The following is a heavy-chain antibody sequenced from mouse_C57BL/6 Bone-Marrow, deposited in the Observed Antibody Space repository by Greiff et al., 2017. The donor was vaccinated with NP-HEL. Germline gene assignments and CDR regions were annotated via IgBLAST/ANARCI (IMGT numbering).Heavy chain of an antibody. V-gene: IGHV1-81*01. J-gene: IGHJ1*03. D-gene: IGHD2-3*01. CDR3: AREDGYYVDWYFDV. Sequence: QVQLKESGAELARPGASVKLSCKASGYTFTSYGISWVKQRPGQGLEWIGEIYPRSGNTYYNEKFKGKATLTADKSSSTAYMELRSLTSEDSAVYFCAREDGYYVDWYFDVWGTGTTVTVSS. CDR2: IYPRSGNT. CDR1: GYTFTSYG.